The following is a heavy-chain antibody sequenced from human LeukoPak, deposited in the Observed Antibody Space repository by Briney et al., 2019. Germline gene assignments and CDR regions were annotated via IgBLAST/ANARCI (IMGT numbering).Heavy chain of an antibody. CDR1: GGTFSSYA. D-gene: IGHD2-2*01. CDR2: IIPIFGAA. J-gene: IGHJ6*02. Sequence: SVKVSCKASGGTFSSYAISWVRQAPGQGLEWMGGIIPIFGAANYAQKLQGRVTITADESTSTAYMELSSLRSEDTAVYYCASTPAAAIAETYYYYGMDVWGQGTTVTVSS. V-gene: IGHV1-69*13. CDR3: ASTPAAAIAETYYYYGMDV.